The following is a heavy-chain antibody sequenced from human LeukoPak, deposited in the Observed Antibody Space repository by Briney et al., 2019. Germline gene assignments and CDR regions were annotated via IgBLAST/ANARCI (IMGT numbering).Heavy chain of an antibody. Sequence: GGSLRLSCAASGFSFSSYGMHWVRQAPGKGLEWVAVISYDGTNKYYADSVKGRVTISRDNSKTTLYLQMNSLRAEDTAVYYCAKGQYDWGPYYFDYWGQGNLVTVSS. D-gene: IGHD3-16*01. J-gene: IGHJ4*02. CDR1: GFSFSSYG. CDR2: ISYDGTNK. V-gene: IGHV3-30*18. CDR3: AKGQYDWGPYYFDY.